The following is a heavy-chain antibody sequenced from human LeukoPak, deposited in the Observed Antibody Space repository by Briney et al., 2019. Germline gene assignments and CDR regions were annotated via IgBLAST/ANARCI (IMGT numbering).Heavy chain of an antibody. CDR1: GGSISSSSYY. D-gene: IGHD5-18*01. CDR2: IYYSGST. CDR3: ARYTAMVNDAFDI. J-gene: IGHJ3*02. Sequence: SSETLSLTCTVSGGSISSSSYYWGWIRQPPGKGLEWIGSIYYSGSTYYNPSLKSRVTISVDTSKNQFSLKLSSVTAADTAVYYCARYTAMVNDAFDIWGQGTMVTVSS. V-gene: IGHV4-39*01.